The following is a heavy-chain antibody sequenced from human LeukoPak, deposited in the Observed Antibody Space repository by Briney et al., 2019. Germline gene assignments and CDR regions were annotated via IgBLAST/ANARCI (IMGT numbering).Heavy chain of an antibody. J-gene: IGHJ4*02. CDR2: IKQDGSEK. Sequence: GGSLRLSCAASGFTFSSYWMSWVCQAPGKGLEWVANIKQDGSEKYYVDSVKGRFTISRDNAKNSLYLQMNSLRAEDTAVYYCARVGGYNYDYFDYWGQGTLVTVSS. CDR1: GFTFSSYW. CDR3: ARVGGYNYDYFDY. V-gene: IGHV3-7*01. D-gene: IGHD5-24*01.